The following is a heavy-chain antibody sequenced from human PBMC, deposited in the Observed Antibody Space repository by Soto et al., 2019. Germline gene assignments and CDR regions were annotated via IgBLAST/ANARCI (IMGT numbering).Heavy chain of an antibody. CDR2: INHSGST. Sequence: SETLSLTCAVYGGSFSGYYWSWIRQPPGKGLEWIGEINHSGSTNYNPSLKSRVTISVDTSKNQFSLKLSSVTAADTAVYYCARGRRFSVAGFFDYWGQGILVTVSS. CDR1: GGSFSGYY. CDR3: ARGRRFSVAGFFDY. J-gene: IGHJ4*02. D-gene: IGHD6-19*01. V-gene: IGHV4-34*01.